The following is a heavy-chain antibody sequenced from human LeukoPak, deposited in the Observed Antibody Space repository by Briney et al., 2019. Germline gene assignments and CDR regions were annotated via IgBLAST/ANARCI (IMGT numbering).Heavy chain of an antibody. D-gene: IGHD1-1*01. V-gene: IGHV3-21*01. Sequence: GGSLSLSCAASGFTFSDYYMSWVRQAPGKGLEWVSPISSSSRYIYYADSVKGRFTISRDNAKNSLYLQMNSLRAEDTAVYYCARGSNDLDAFDIWGQGTMVTVSS. J-gene: IGHJ3*02. CDR2: ISSSSRYI. CDR3: ARGSNDLDAFDI. CDR1: GFTFSDYY.